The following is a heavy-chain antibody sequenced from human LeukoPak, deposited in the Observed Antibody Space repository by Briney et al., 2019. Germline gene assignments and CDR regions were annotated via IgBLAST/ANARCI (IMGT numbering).Heavy chain of an antibody. V-gene: IGHV3-21*01. CDR3: ATNVYPGY. Sequence: GGSLRLSCAPSGFTFSSYSMNWARQAPGKGLEWVSYISSSRSYIYYADSVKGRFTISRDNAKNTLYLQMNSLRAEDTAVYYCATNVYPGYWGQGTPVTVSS. D-gene: IGHD5/OR15-5a*01. CDR1: GFTFSSYS. J-gene: IGHJ4*02. CDR2: ISSSRSYI.